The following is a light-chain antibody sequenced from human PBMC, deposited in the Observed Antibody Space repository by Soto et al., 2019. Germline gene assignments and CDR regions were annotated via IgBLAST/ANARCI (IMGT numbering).Light chain of an antibody. CDR2: ADS. CDR1: QGIAAS. V-gene: IGKV1-9*01. CDR3: QQSFSTPHT. J-gene: IGKJ2*01. Sequence: DIQLTQSPSFLSASVGDRVTITCRASQGIAASLAWYQQKPGNPPRLLIYADSTLQSGVPSRFSGSGSGTRGTLTISSLEPEDFATYYCQQSFSTPHTFGQGTKLELK.